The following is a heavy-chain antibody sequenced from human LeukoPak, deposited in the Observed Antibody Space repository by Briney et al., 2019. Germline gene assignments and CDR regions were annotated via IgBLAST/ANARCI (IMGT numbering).Heavy chain of an antibody. D-gene: IGHD1-1*01. J-gene: IGHJ4*02. CDR1: GFTFIKYS. CDR3: ARESSGRRVQTFDY. V-gene: IGHV3-23*01. Sequence: GGSLRLSCAASGFTFIKYSMTWVRQAPGRGVEWVSAISGSVGSTYYADSVKGRFTISRDNSKNTLYLQMNSLRAEDTAVYYCARESSGRRVQTFDYWGQGTLVTVSS. CDR2: ISGSVGST.